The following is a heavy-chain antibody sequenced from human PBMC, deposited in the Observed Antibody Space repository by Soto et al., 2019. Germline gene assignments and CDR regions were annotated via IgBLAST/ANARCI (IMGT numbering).Heavy chain of an antibody. D-gene: IGHD3-3*01. CDR2: IYWDDDK. CDR1: GFSLSTSGVG. Sequence: SGPTLVNPTETLTLTCTFSGFSLSTSGVGVGWIRQPPGKALEWLALIYWDDDKRYRPSLKSRLNIAKDTSKNQVVLTMTNVDPVDTATYYCARQVALGSGYYFAYWGQGTLVTVSS. J-gene: IGHJ4*02. CDR3: ARQVALGSGYYFAY. V-gene: IGHV2-5*02.